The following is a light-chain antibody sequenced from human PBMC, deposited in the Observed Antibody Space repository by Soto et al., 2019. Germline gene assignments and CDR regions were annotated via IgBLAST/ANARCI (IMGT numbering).Light chain of an antibody. CDR2: DNN. CDR3: GTWESQLRVGV. V-gene: IGLV1-51*01. J-gene: IGLJ2*01. CDR1: GSNIGSNS. Sequence: QSVLTQPPSVSAAPGQTVTISCSGSGSNIGSNSVSWYQQVPGTAPKLLLYDNNKRPSGIPDRFFGSKSGTSATLGITGLPDADEGGYYCGTWESQLRVGVFGGGTKLTVL.